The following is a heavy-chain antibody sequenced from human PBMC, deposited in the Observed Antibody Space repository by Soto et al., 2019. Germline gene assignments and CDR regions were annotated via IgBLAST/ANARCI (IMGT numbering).Heavy chain of an antibody. Sequence: GGSMRLSCAASGFNFSNALRSWVRKATGKGLEWVGRIQSKTDGGTADYAAPVKGRFTISRDESKNTLYLQMNSLKTEDTAVYYCMTALRWSYYMDVWGKGTTVTVSS. CDR2: IQSKTDGGTA. CDR1: GFNFSNAL. J-gene: IGHJ6*03. V-gene: IGHV3-15*01. CDR3: MTALRWSYYMDV. D-gene: IGHD2-15*01.